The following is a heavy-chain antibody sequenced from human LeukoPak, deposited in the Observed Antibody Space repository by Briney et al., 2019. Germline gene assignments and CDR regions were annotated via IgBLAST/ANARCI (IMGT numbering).Heavy chain of an antibody. V-gene: IGHV5-51*01. D-gene: IGHD6-6*01. CDR2: IYPGDSDT. CDR1: EYSFTSYW. CDR3: ARLPSQQLGAFDI. Sequence: GESLKISCKGSEYSFTSYWIGWVRQMTGKSLEWVGIIYPGDSDTRYSPSFQGQVTISADKSISTAYLQWSSLKASDTAMYYCARLPSQQLGAFDIWGQGTMVTVSS. J-gene: IGHJ3*02.